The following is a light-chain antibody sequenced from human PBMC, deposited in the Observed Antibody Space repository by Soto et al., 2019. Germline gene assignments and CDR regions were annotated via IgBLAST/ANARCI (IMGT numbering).Light chain of an antibody. J-gene: IGLJ1*01. CDR3: ISYTGKSASYV. CDR1: STDVGAYNY. CDR2: EVT. Sequence: QSALAQPASVSGSPGQSITSSCTGASTDVGAYNYVAWYQQHPGKAPKLIIYEVTNRPSGVSYRFSASKSGNTASLTISGLHSEDEADYYCISYTGKSASYVFGTGTKVTV. V-gene: IGLV2-14*01.